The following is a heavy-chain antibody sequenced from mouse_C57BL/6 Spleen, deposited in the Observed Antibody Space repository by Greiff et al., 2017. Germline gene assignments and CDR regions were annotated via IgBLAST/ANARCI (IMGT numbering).Heavy chain of an antibody. Sequence: QVQLQQPGAELVKPGASVKVSCKASGYTFTSYWMHWVKQRPGQGLAWIGRIHPSDSDTNYNQKFKGKATLTVDKSSSPAYMPLSRLTSEDSAVYYCAIEGGYYGSSGYWGQGTTRTGSS. CDR1: GYTFTSYW. CDR2: IHPSDSDT. D-gene: IGHD1-1*01. V-gene: IGHV1-74*01. CDR3: AIEGGYYGSSGY. J-gene: IGHJ2*01.